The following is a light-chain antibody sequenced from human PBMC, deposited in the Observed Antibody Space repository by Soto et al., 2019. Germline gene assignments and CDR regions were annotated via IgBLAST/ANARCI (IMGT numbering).Light chain of an antibody. CDR2: AAS. Sequence: DIQMTQSPSSLSASGGGRVTITCRASQGISNYLAWFQQQPGKAPMSLIYAASTLQSGVPSRFSGSGAGTDFTLAIRRLQPEDSATYYCQQYNTDPLTFGQGTKVDIK. CDR1: QGISNY. CDR3: QQYNTDPLT. V-gene: IGKV1-16*01. J-gene: IGKJ1*01.